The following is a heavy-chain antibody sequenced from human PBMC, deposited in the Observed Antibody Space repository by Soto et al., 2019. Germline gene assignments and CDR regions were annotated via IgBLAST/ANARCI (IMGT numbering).Heavy chain of an antibody. Sequence: QVQLVQPGAEVKKPGASVKVSCKASGYTFTSYGISWVRQAPGQGLEWMGWISAYNGNTNYAQKLQGRVTMTTDASTSTAYMGLRSLRSDDTAMYYCARDGGDWDLLSYFDYWGQGTLVTVSS. V-gene: IGHV1-18*01. D-gene: IGHD1-26*01. CDR1: GYTFTSYG. J-gene: IGHJ4*02. CDR2: ISAYNGNT. CDR3: ARDGGDWDLLSYFDY.